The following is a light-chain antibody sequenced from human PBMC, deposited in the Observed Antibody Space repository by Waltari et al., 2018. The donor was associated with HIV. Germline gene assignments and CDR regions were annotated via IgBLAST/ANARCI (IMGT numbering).Light chain of an antibody. CDR3: QQYYSFPWT. CDR2: AAS. CDR1: QGISNY. V-gene: IGKV1D-8*01. J-gene: IGKJ1*01. Sequence: VIWMTQSPPLISASAGDRVTISCGLNQGISNYLVWFQQKPGKAPELILYAASTLQSGVSSRFSGSGSGTDFTLTINNLQSEDFATYYCQQYYSFPWTFGQGTRVEIK.